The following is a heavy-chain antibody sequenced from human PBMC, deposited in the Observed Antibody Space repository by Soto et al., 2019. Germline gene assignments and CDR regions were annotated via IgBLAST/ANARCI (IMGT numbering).Heavy chain of an antibody. CDR1: GYTFTSYG. CDR3: ARDMAGTTGFIRYYYYYGMDV. J-gene: IGHJ6*02. D-gene: IGHD1-7*01. V-gene: IGHV1-18*04. Sequence: GASVKVSCKASGYTFTSYGISWVRQAPGQGLEWMGWISAYNGNTNYAQKLQGRVTMTTDTSTSTAYMGLRSLRSDDTAVYYCARDMAGTTGFIRYYYYYGMDVWGQGTTVTVSS. CDR2: ISAYNGNT.